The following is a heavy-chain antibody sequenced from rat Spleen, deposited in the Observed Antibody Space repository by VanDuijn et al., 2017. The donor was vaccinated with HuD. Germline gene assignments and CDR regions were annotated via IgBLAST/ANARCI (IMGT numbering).Heavy chain of an antibody. V-gene: IGHV5S10*01. CDR1: GFTFSDYN. Sequence: EVQLVESGGRLVQPGNSLKLSCAASGFTFSDYNMAWVRQAPKKGLEWVATISSGGGGTYYSDSVKGRFTISRANAKSTLYLQMESLRSEDTATYYCAKGDVMDAWGQGASVTVSS. J-gene: IGHJ4*01. CDR3: AKGDVMDA. CDR2: ISSGGGGT.